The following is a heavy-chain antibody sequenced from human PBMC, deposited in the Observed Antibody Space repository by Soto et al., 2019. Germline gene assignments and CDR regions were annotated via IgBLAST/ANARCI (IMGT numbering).Heavy chain of an antibody. CDR1: EFAVSSNC. Sequence: GGSLRLSYAAAEFAVSSNCISWVRQAPGKGLEWVSVIYSGGSTYYADSVKGRFTISRDNSKNTLYLQMNSLRAEDTAVYYCARGRGTAFDIWGQRTMVTVSS. V-gene: IGHV3-66*01. CDR2: IYSGGST. J-gene: IGHJ3*02. CDR3: ARGRGTAFDI. D-gene: IGHD1-1*01.